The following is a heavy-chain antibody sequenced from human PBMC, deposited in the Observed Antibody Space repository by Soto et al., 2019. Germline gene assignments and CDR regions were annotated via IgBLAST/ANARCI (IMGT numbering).Heavy chain of an antibody. CDR1: GGSISSYY. CDR3: ARGLTRDSSGWYAVYFFDS. D-gene: IGHD6-19*01. V-gene: IGHV4-34*01. CDR2: INHAGST. Sequence: PSETLSLTCTASGGSISSYYWSWIRQAPGKGLEWIGEINHAGSTNYNPSLKSRVTISVDTSKNQFSLKLSSVTAADTAVYYCARGLTRDSSGWYAVYFFDSWGQGTLVTVTS. J-gene: IGHJ5*01.